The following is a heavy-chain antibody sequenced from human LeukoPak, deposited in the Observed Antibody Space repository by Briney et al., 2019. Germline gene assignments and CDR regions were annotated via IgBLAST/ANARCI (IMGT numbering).Heavy chain of an antibody. CDR3: AREGLSALGSFDY. V-gene: IGHV4-30-4*01. CDR1: GGSISSGDYY. Sequence: SQTLSLTCTVSGGSISSGDYYWSWIRQPPGKGLEWIGYIYYSGSTYYNPSLRSRVTISVDTSKNQFSLKLGSVTAADTAVYYCAREGLSALGSFDYWGQGTLVTVSS. CDR2: IYYSGST. D-gene: IGHD1-26*01. J-gene: IGHJ4*02.